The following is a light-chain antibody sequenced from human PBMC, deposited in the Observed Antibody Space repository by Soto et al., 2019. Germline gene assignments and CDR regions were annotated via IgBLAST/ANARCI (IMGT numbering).Light chain of an antibody. V-gene: IGKV1-39*01. J-gene: IGKJ3*01. CDR1: RNINTY. CDR3: QQTSAAPFT. CDR2: GAS. Sequence: DIQMAQSPSSLSASVGDTITITCRASRNINTYLNWDQQKPGKAPKLLIFGASSLQSGVPSRFSGSGSRTDFTLTINSLQPEDFATYCCQQTSAAPFTFGPGTKVDIK.